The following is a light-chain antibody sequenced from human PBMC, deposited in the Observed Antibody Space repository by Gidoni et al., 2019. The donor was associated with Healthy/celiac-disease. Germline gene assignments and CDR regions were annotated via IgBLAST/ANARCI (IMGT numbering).Light chain of an antibody. CDR3: QQYGSSTWT. J-gene: IGKJ1*01. CDR1: LSVISSY. Sequence: IVLTLSPRTLSLSPGERPTLSCRGSLSVISSYLAWYQQKPGQAPRLLIYGASSMATGIPDRFSGSGSGTDFTLTISRLEPEDFAVYYCQQYGSSTWTFGQGTKVEIK. CDR2: GAS. V-gene: IGKV3-20*01.